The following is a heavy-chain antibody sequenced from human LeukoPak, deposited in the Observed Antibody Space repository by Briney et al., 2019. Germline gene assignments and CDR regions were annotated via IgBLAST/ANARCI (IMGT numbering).Heavy chain of an antibody. CDR3: AGDAGGGVDGWPGYGMDV. CDR2: ISYDGSNK. J-gene: IGHJ6*02. Sequence: GGSLRLSCAASGFTFSSYAMHWVRQAPGKGLEWVAVISYDGSNKYYADSVKGRFTISRDNSKNTLYLQMNSLRAEDTAVYYCAGDAGGGVDGWPGYGMDVWGQGTTVTVSS. V-gene: IGHV3-30-3*01. CDR1: GFTFSSYA. D-gene: IGHD3-16*01.